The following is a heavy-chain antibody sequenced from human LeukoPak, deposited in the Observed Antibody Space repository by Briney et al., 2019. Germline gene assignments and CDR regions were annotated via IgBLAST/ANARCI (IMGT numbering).Heavy chain of an antibody. Sequence: PGGSLRLSCAASGFTFDDYAMHWVRHAPGKGLEWVSLISWDGGSTYYADSVKGRFTISRDNSKNSLYLQMNSLRTEDTALYYCAKDYRSYDSSGYYFNWGQGTLVTVSS. CDR3: AKDYRSYDSSGYYFN. CDR2: ISWDGGST. CDR1: GFTFDDYA. V-gene: IGHV3-43*01. D-gene: IGHD3-22*01. J-gene: IGHJ4*02.